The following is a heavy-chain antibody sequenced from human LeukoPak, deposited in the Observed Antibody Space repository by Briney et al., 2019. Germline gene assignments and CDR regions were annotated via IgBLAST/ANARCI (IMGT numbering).Heavy chain of an antibody. Sequence: GGSLRLSCAASGFTFSSFTMNWARQVPGKGLEWVSSISSSNNYIYYADSVKGRFTISRDNAKNSLYLQMNSLRAEDTAVYYCARRSPNYYFDYWGQGTPVTVSS. V-gene: IGHV3-21*01. CDR1: GFTFSSFT. CDR2: ISSSNNYI. J-gene: IGHJ4*02. CDR3: ARRSPNYYFDY.